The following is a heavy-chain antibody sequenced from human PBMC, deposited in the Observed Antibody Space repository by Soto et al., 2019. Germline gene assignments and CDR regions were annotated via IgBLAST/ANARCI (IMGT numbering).Heavy chain of an antibody. Sequence: QVQLVQSGAEVKKPGSSVRVSCKASGGTFSSYPISWVRQAPGQGLEWMGVIIPIFGTANFAQKFQGRVTISADESTSTAYMELSSLRSEDTAVYYCARPRTTGTTKGYDYWGQGTLVTVSS. J-gene: IGHJ4*02. V-gene: IGHV1-69*01. CDR1: GGTFSSYP. D-gene: IGHD1-1*01. CDR2: IIPIFGTA. CDR3: ARPRTTGTTKGYDY.